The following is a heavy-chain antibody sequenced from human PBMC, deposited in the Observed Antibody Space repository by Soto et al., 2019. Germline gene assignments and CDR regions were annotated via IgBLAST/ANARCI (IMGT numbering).Heavy chain of an antibody. CDR2: ISKSGTTT. J-gene: IGHJ6*02. V-gene: IGHV3-48*02. D-gene: IGHD2-2*03. CDR3: ARDGYCVSSSRSSQPDV. Sequence: EVQLVESGGDLVQPGGSLRLSCVASGFTFSSYGRNWVRQGPGKGLEWLSSISKSGTTTYYADSVKGRFTISRDNAKNSLDLQMSSLRDEAMAVYYCARDGYCVSSSRSSQPDVWGQGTTVTVSS. CDR1: GFTFSSYG.